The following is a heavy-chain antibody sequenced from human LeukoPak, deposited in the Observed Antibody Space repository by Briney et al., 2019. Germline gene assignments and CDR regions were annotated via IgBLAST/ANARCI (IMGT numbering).Heavy chain of an antibody. CDR3: AKGSRRSYPYYFDY. V-gene: IGHV3-23*01. D-gene: IGHD1-26*01. J-gene: IGHJ4*02. CDR1: GFTFNTYA. Sequence: PGGSLRLSCAASGFTFNTYAMAWVRQAPGKGLEWVSAIIDSGDSTYYGDSVKGRFAISIDNSRNTLYLQMSNLRAEYTAIYYCAKGSRRSYPYYFDYWGQGTLVTVSS. CDR2: IIDSGDST.